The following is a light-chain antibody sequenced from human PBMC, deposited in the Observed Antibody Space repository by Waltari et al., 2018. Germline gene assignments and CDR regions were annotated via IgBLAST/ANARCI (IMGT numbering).Light chain of an antibody. CDR1: QSLLHSNGYSF. CDR3: MQALQTPFT. V-gene: IGKV2-28*01. Sequence: DIVMTQSPLSLPVTPGEPASISCRSSQSLLHSNGYSFLDWYLQKPGQSPQLLIYLGSNRASGVPDRFSGSGSGTDFTLKISRVEAEDVGVYYCMQALQTPFTFGPGTKVVIK. CDR2: LGS. J-gene: IGKJ3*01.